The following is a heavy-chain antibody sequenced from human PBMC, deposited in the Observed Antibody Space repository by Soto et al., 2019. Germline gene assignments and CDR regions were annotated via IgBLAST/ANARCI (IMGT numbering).Heavy chain of an antibody. CDR1: GFTFSNYG. Sequence: QVQLVESGGGVVQPGRSLRLSCAGSGFTFSNYGLHWVRQAPGKGLEWVAVISYDGSHKYYADSVKGRFTISRDNSNTMLYRQMDSLRAEDTAVYYCAKDGAPRYCSRSSCHPAGAYWGQGTLVTVSS. D-gene: IGHD2-15*01. V-gene: IGHV3-30*18. CDR3: AKDGAPRYCSRSSCHPAGAY. J-gene: IGHJ4*02. CDR2: ISYDGSHK.